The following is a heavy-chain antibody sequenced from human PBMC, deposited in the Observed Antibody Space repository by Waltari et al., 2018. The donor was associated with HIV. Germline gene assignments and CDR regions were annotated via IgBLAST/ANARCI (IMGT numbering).Heavy chain of an antibody. V-gene: IGHV3-30*18. J-gene: IGHJ6*02. CDR3: AKDTAEHQSVIHHYGMDV. Sequence: QVQLVESGGGVVQPGRSLRLSCAVSGFTFSEYGMHWVRQAPGKGLEWGAVIACEGSDKYYADSGKGRFTISRDNSKNTVYLQMDSLRAEDTAVYFCAKDTAEHQSVIHHYGMDVWGQGTTVAVSS. D-gene: IGHD4-4*01. CDR2: IACEGSDK. CDR1: GFTFSEYG.